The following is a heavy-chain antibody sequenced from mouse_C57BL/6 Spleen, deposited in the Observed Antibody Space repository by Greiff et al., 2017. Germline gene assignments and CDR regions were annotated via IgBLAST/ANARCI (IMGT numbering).Heavy chain of an antibody. CDR3: ARYGDYGSSYYFDY. Sequence: QVQLQQPGAELVKPGASVKMSCKASGYTFTSYWITWVKQRPGQGLEWIGDIYPGSGSTNYNEKFKSKATLTVDTSSSIAYMQLSSLTSEDSAVYYCARYGDYGSSYYFDYWGQGTTLTVSS. CDR2: IYPGSGST. CDR1: GYTFTSYW. D-gene: IGHD1-1*01. V-gene: IGHV1-55*01. J-gene: IGHJ2*01.